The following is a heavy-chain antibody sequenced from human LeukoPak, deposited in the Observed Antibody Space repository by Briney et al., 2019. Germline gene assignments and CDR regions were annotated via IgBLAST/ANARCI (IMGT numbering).Heavy chain of an antibody. V-gene: IGHV3-15*01. Sequence: GGSLRLSCAASGFTFSNAWMSGGRQAPGKGLEWGGRFKSKTDAGTTDYAARVKGRFTISRDDSKNTLYLQMNSLKTEDTAVYYCPTLGGWDYYFDYWGQGTLVTVSS. CDR3: PTLGGWDYYFDY. D-gene: IGHD6-19*01. CDR1: GFTFSNAW. J-gene: IGHJ4*02. CDR2: FKSKTDAGTT.